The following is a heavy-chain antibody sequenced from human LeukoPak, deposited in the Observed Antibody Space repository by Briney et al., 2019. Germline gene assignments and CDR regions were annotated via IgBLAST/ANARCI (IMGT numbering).Heavy chain of an antibody. CDR2: ISSSSSHI. CDR3: TTDRRITIFGVVIMERYFQH. CDR1: GFTFSSYT. J-gene: IGHJ1*01. V-gene: IGHV3-21*03. Sequence: GGSLRLSCTASGFTFSSYTMNWVRQAPGKGLEWVSSISSSSSHIYYTDSVKGRFTISRDNAKTSLNLQMNSLKTEDTAVYYCTTDRRITIFGVVIMERYFQHWGQGTLVTVSS. D-gene: IGHD3-3*01.